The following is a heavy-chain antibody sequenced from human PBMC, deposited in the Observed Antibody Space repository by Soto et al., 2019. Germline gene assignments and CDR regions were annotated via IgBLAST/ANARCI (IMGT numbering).Heavy chain of an antibody. CDR2: INPDGGGT. V-gene: IGHV1-46*01. CDR1: GYTFTSYY. Sequence: QVQLVQSGAEVKKPGASVKVSCKASGYTFTSYYMHWVRLAPGQGLERMGIINPDGGGTSYAQQFQGRVIMTRDTSTSTVYMEMSSLSSEDTAVYYCAVGGNYLSMDVWGQGTTVTVSS. CDR3: AVGGNYLSMDV. J-gene: IGHJ6*02. D-gene: IGHD4-4*01.